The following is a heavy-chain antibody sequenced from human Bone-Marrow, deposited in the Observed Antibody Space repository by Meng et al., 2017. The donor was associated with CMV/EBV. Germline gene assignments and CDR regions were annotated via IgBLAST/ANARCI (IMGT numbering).Heavy chain of an antibody. CDR1: GVSPSTRGVG. CDR2: IYWNDDK. Sequence: SGPTPAKPTQTPTLPSIFSGVSPSTRGVGVGCFRQPPGKALEWLALIYWNDDKRYSPSLKSRLTITKDTSKNQVVLTMTNMDPVDTATYYCAHTSGDYGGNPVGEYSCYGMDVWGQGTTVTVSS. V-gene: IGHV2-5*01. CDR3: AHTSGDYGGNPVGEYSCYGMDV. J-gene: IGHJ6*02. D-gene: IGHD4/OR15-4a*01.